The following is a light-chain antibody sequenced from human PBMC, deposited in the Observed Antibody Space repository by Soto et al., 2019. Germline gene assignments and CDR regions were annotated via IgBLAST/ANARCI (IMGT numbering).Light chain of an antibody. CDR1: QAVGSY. CDR3: QQAYRAPWT. V-gene: IGKV1-39*01. CDR2: ASS. J-gene: IGKJ1*01. Sequence: DIQMTQSPSSLSASVGDRLTITCRARQAVGSYLNWFQQKAGKPPKLLIYASSKLERGVPSRFRGTGSGTDFTLTVSSLQPEDFATYYCQQAYRAPWTFGQGTKVE.